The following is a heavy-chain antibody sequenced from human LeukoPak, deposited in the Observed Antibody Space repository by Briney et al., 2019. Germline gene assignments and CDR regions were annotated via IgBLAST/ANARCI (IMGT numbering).Heavy chain of an antibody. D-gene: IGHD3-16*02. Sequence: SETLSLTCAVYGGSFSGYYWSWIRQPPGKGLEWIGEINHSGSTNYNPSLKSRVTISVDTSKNQYSLKLSSVTAADTAVYYCARGNDYVWGSYRDFDYWGQGTLVTVSS. CDR3: ARGNDYVWGSYRDFDY. V-gene: IGHV4-34*01. CDR2: INHSGST. J-gene: IGHJ4*02. CDR1: GGSFSGYY.